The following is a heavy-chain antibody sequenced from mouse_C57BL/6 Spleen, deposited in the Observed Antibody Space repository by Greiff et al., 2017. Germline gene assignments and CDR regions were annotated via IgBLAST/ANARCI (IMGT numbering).Heavy chain of an antibody. V-gene: IGHV1-50*01. D-gene: IGHD2-1*01. CDR1: GYTFTSYW. J-gene: IGHJ2*01. Sequence: QVQLQQPGAELVKPGASVKLSCKASGYTFTSYWMQWVKQRPGQGLEWIGEIDPSDSYTNYNQKFKGKATLTVDTSSSTAYMRLSSLTSEDSAVYCGARVYGNYCDYWGQGTTLTVSS. CDR3: ARVYGNYCDY. CDR2: IDPSDSYT.